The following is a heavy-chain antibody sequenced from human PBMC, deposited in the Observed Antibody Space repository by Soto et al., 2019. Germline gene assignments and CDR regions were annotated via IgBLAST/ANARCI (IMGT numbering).Heavy chain of an antibody. V-gene: IGHV3-30-3*01. CDR1: GFTFNNYA. Sequence: QVQLVESGGGVVQPGGSLRLSCAASGFTFNNYAVHWVRQAPGKGLEWVAIISYDGSNKYYADSVKGRFTISRDNSTNTLYLQMNSLRAEDTAVYYCASQLLTIGSFDYWGQGTLVTVSS. CDR2: ISYDGSNK. D-gene: IGHD2-2*01. CDR3: ASQLLTIGSFDY. J-gene: IGHJ4*02.